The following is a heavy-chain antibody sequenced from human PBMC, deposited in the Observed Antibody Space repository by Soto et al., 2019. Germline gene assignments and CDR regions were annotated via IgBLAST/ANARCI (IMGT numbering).Heavy chain of an antibody. J-gene: IGHJ4*02. Sequence: SETLSLTCTVSGGSISSSIYYWGWIRQPPGKGLEWIGSFYDSESTYYNVSLKSRVTIYVDTSRNQFSLKLSSVTAADTAVYYCSRHVKSMIDYWGQGTLVTVSS. CDR2: FYDSEST. V-gene: IGHV4-39*01. CDR3: SRHVKSMIDY. CDR1: GGSISSSIYY.